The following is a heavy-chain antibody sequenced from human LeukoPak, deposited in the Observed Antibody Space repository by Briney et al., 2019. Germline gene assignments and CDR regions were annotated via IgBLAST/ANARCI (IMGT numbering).Heavy chain of an antibody. CDR2: IYYSGST. V-gene: IGHV4-39*07. Sequence: PSETLSLTCTVSGGSISSSSYYWGWIRQPPGKGLEWIGSIYYSGSTYYNPSLKSRVTISVDTSKNQFSLKLSSVTAADTAVYYCARVGVAVAGSLGYWGQGTLVTVSS. J-gene: IGHJ4*02. CDR3: ARVGVAVAGSLGY. CDR1: GGSISSSSYY. D-gene: IGHD6-19*01.